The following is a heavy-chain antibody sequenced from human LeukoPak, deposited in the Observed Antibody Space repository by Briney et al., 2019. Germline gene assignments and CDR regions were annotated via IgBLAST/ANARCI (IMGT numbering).Heavy chain of an antibody. CDR1: GGSISSGRYY. D-gene: IGHD1-7*01. CDR2: IYTSGST. CDR3: ARDRGNWNYLGYFAY. Sequence: PSQTLSLTCTVSGGSISSGRYYWSWIRQPAGKGREWIGRIYTSGSTNYNPSLKSRVTISVDTSKNQFSLKLRSVTAADTAVYYCARDRGNWNYLGYFAYWGQGTLATVSS. V-gene: IGHV4-61*02. J-gene: IGHJ4*02.